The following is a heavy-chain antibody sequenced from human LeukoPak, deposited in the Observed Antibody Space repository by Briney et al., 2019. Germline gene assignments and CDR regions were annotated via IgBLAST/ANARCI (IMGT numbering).Heavy chain of an antibody. V-gene: IGHV1-69*04. CDR3: ARDRGSIVVPDSYYYYGMDV. Sequence: ASVKVSCKASGGTFSSYAISWVRQAPGQGLEWMGRIIPILGIANYAQKFQGRVTITADKSTSTAYMELSSLRSEDTAVYYCARDRGSIVVPDSYYYYGMDVWGQGTTVTVSS. D-gene: IGHD2-2*01. CDR2: IIPILGIA. J-gene: IGHJ6*02. CDR1: GGTFSSYA.